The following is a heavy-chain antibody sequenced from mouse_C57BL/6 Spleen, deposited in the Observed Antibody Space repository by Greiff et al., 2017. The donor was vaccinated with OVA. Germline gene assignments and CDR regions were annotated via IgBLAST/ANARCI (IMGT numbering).Heavy chain of an antibody. V-gene: IGHV1-69*01. CDR3: ARWRDGFAY. CDR1: GYTFTSYW. CDR2: IDPSDSYT. Sequence: QVQLQQPGAELVMPGASVKLSCKASGYTFTSYWMHWVKQRPGQGLEWIGEIDPSDSYTNYNQKFKGKSTLTVDTSSSTAYLPLSSLTSEDAAVYYCARWRDGFAYWGQGTLVTVSA. J-gene: IGHJ3*01.